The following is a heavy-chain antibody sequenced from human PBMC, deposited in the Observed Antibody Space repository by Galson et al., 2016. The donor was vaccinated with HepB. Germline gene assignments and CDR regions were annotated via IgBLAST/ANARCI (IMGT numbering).Heavy chain of an antibody. J-gene: IGHJ4*01. CDR3: ARDNRSAKLPYYYDY. CDR1: GFTFSSYA. Sequence: SLRLFCAASGFTFSSYAMTWVRQAPGKGLEWVSGVSGSGGITYYADSVKGRFTISRDNSKNVLYLHMSSLRAEDTAVYYCARDNRSAKLPYYYDYWGQGTLITVSS. D-gene: IGHD4-23*01. V-gene: IGHV3-23*01. CDR2: VSGSGGIT.